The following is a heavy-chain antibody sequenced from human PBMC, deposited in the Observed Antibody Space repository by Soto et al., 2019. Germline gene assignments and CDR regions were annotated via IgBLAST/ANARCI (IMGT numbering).Heavy chain of an antibody. CDR1: GGTFSSYA. D-gene: IGHD3-22*01. CDR3: ASEEYYDSSGYAAAGPGMFDY. J-gene: IGHJ4*02. Sequence: ASVKVSCKASGGTFSSYAISWVRQAPGQGLEWMGGIIPIFGTANYAQKFQGRVTITADESTSTAYMELSSLRSEDTAVYYCASEEYYDSSGYAAAGPGMFDYWGQGTLVTVSS. CDR2: IIPIFGTA. V-gene: IGHV1-69*13.